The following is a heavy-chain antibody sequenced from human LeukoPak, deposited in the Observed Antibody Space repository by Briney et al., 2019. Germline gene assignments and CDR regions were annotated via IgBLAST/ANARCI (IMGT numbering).Heavy chain of an antibody. CDR3: ARDGAVVNFDY. D-gene: IGHD3-22*01. CDR1: GFTFSDYY. CDR2: ISSSGSNI. Sequence: GGSLRLSXAVSGFTFSDYYMSWIRQAPGKGLEWVSYISSSGSNIYYAGSVKGRFTISRDNAKNSLYLQMNSLRAEDTAVYYWARDGAVVNFDYWGQGTLVTVSS. V-gene: IGHV3-11*04. J-gene: IGHJ4*02.